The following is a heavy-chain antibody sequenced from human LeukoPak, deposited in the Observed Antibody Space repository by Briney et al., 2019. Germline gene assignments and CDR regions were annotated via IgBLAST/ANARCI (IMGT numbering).Heavy chain of an antibody. J-gene: IGHJ4*02. Sequence: GGSLRLSCAASGFTVSSTYMSWVRQPPGKGLEWASVFYSDTNTNFADSVKGRFTMSRDTSKNTLYLQMNSLRAEDTAMYYCARGHIAVAGHYGAGPSDSWGQGTLVTVSS. CDR3: ARGHIAVAGHYGAGPSDS. V-gene: IGHV3-53*03. CDR2: FYSDTNT. D-gene: IGHD6-19*01. CDR1: GFTVSSTY.